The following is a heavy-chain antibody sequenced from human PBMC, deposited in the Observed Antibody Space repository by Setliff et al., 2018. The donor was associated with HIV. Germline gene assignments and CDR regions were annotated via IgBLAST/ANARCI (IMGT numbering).Heavy chain of an antibody. V-gene: IGHV3-15*01. J-gene: IGHJ4*02. CDR2: IKSKSDGGTI. CDR1: GFTFSYAW. CDR3: TTDWSAY. Sequence: GGSLRLSCAASGFTFSYAWMSWVRQAPGKGLEWVGRIKSKSDGGTIDYAAPVKGRFIISRDDSKNTLYVQMNSLKTEDTAVYYCTTDWSAYWGQGTLVTVSS.